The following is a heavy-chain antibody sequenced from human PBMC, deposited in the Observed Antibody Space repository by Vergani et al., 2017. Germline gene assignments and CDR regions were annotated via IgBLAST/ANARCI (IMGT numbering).Heavy chain of an antibody. D-gene: IGHD2-15*01. Sequence: EVQLVESGGGVVRPGGSLRLSCAASGFTFDDYGMSWVRQAPGKGLEWVSGISGSGGSTYYADSVKGRFTISRDNSKNTLYLQMNSLRAEDTAVYYCAKDPSYYCSGGSCDFDYWGQGTLVTVSS. CDR3: AKDPSYYCSGGSCDFDY. CDR1: GFTFDDYG. V-gene: IGHV3-23*04. J-gene: IGHJ4*02. CDR2: ISGSGGST.